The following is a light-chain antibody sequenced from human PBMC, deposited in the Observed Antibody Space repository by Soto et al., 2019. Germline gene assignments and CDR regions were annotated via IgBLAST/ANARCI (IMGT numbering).Light chain of an antibody. Sequence: QSALTQPRSVSGSPGQSVSISCTGTSSDVGRYSYVSWYXXXXGXAPKLMIYDVSERPSGVPDRFSGSKSGNTASLTISGLQAEDEADYYCCSYAGTYTGVFGTGTKVTVL. V-gene: IGLV2-11*01. J-gene: IGLJ1*01. CDR2: DVS. CDR1: SSDVGRYSY. CDR3: CSYAGTYTGV.